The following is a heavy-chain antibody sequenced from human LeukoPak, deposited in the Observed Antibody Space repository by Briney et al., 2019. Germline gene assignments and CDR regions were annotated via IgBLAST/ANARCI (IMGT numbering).Heavy chain of an antibody. J-gene: IGHJ4*02. CDR2: IYPGDSDT. CDR3: ARHRGIAVAGLLTYYFDY. D-gene: IGHD6-19*01. CDR1: GYSFTSYW. V-gene: IGHV5-51*01. Sequence: RGESLRISCKGSGYSFTSYWIGWVRQMPGKGLEWMGIIYPGDSDTRYSPSFQGQVTISADKSISTAYLQWSSLKASDTAMYYCARHRGIAVAGLLTYYFDYWGQGTLVTVSS.